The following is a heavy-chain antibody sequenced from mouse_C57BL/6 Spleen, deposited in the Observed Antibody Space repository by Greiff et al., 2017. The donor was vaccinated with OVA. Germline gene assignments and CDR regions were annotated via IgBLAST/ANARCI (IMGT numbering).Heavy chain of an antibody. V-gene: IGHV5-4*01. J-gene: IGHJ1*03. D-gene: IGHD1-1*01. CDR3: ARGHYYGSSSPYWYFDV. Sequence: EVQLVESGGGLVKPGGSLKLSCAASGFTFSSYAMSWVRQTPEKRLEWVATISDGGSYTYYPDNVKGRFTISRDNAKNNLYLQMSHLKSEDTAMYYCARGHYYGSSSPYWYFDVWGTGTTVTVSS. CDR2: ISDGGSYT. CDR1: GFTFSSYA.